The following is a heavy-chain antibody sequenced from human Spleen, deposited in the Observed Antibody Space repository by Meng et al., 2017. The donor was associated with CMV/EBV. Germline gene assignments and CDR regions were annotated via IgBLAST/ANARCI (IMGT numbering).Heavy chain of an antibody. CDR3: ARDQGRSGSYAAEYFQH. J-gene: IGHJ1*01. CDR2: INPNSGGT. D-gene: IGHD1-26*01. CDR1: YTFPGYY. Sequence: YTFPGYYMHWVRQAPGQGLEWMGWINPNSGGTNYAQKFQGRVTMTRDTSISTAYMELSRLRSDDTAMYYCARDQGRSGSYAAEYFQHWGQGTLVTVSS. V-gene: IGHV1-2*02.